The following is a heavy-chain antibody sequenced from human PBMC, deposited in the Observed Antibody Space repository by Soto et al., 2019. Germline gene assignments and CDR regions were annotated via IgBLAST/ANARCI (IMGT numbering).Heavy chain of an antibody. CDR1: GGSFSTYN. D-gene: IGHD6-13*01. J-gene: IGHJ6*02. Sequence: SETLSLTCAVYGGSFSTYNWTWIRQPPGKGLEWIGEVNHSGSTNSNPSLKSRVTISVDTSKNQFSLKLSSVTAADTAVYYCFEQQLVRGVVYGMDVWGQGTTVTVSS. CDR2: VNHSGST. CDR3: FEQQLVRGVVYGMDV. V-gene: IGHV4-34*01.